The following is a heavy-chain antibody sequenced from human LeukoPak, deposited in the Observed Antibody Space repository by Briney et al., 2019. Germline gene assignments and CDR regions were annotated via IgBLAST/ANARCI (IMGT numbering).Heavy chain of an antibody. CDR2: IYYSGST. V-gene: IGHV4-39*01. J-gene: IGHJ4*02. CDR1: GGSISSSSYY. Sequence: NPSETLSLTCTVSGGSISSSSYYWGWIRQPPGKGLEWIGSIYYSGSTYYNPSLKSRVTISVDTSKNQFSLKLSSVTAADTAVYYCARLFLGGVNDYYDSSAVSEGDYWGQGTLVTVSS. D-gene: IGHD3-22*01. CDR3: ARLFLGGVNDYYDSSAVSEGDY.